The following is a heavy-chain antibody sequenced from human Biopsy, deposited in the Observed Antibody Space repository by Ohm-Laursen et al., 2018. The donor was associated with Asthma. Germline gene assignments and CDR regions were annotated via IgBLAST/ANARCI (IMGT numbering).Heavy chain of an antibody. D-gene: IGHD2-2*01. Sequence: SSVKVSCKSLGGTFNTYVIGWVRQAPGQGLEWMGGINSVFGTTTYPQKFQDRVTITADDSTSTVYMELSSLRSEDAAVYYCARKAGSCISKTCYSLDFWGQGTLVTVSS. CDR3: ARKAGSCISKTCYSLDF. V-gene: IGHV1-69*01. CDR2: INSVFGTT. CDR1: GGTFNTYV. J-gene: IGHJ4*02.